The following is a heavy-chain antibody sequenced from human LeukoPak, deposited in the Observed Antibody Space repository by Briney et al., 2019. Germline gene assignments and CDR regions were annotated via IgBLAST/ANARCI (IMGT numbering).Heavy chain of an antibody. J-gene: IGHJ4*02. CDR2: IYYSGST. CDR1: GGSMSSYY. CDR3: ARDRDRLLDY. Sequence: SDTLSLTCTVSGGSMSSYYWSWIREPPGKGLEGIGYIYYSGSTNYNPSLKSRVTISVDTSRNQFSLKLSSVTAAATAVYYCARDRDRLLDYWGQGTLVTVSS. V-gene: IGHV4-59*01.